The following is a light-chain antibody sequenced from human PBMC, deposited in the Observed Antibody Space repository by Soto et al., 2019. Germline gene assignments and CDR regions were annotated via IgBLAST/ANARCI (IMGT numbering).Light chain of an antibody. J-gene: IGKJ4*01. Sequence: IVMTQSPATLSVSPGERVTFSFMASQGINRKLAWYQHKAGQAPRLLISGASTGATGIPARFSGSGSGTEFTLTINSLQSEDSAVYYCQQYHTWPVTFGGGTKVDIK. CDR3: QQYHTWPVT. CDR1: QGINRK. CDR2: GAS. V-gene: IGKV3-15*01.